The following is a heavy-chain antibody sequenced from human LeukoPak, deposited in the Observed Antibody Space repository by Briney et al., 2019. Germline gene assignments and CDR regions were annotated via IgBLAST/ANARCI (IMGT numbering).Heavy chain of an antibody. CDR2: IFPSGGEI. V-gene: IGHV3-23*01. J-gene: IGHJ6*03. Sequence: PGGSLRLSCAASGFTFSTFAMIWVRQPPGKGLEWVSSIFPSGGEIHYADSVKGRFTISRDNSKNTLYLQLNSLRAEDTAVYYCAGNWNDGGWDYYYMDVWGKGTTVTISS. CDR3: AGNWNDGGWDYYYMDV. D-gene: IGHD1-1*01. CDR1: GFTFSTFA.